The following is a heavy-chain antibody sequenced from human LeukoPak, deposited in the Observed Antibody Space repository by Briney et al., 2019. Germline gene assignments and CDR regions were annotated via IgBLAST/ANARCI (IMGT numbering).Heavy chain of an antibody. Sequence: ARTLSLSCTVSGGSISSGGYYWGCLRPHPGKGLEWIVYIDDSGSTYYNPSLKSRVTISANTSKNQLSIRLSSVTAADTAVYNCARLVVYCTNGVCYDYWGQETLVTVSS. D-gene: IGHD2-8*01. CDR3: ARLVVYCTNGVCYDY. J-gene: IGHJ4*02. CDR1: GGSISSGGYY. CDR2: IDDSGST. V-gene: IGHV4-31*03.